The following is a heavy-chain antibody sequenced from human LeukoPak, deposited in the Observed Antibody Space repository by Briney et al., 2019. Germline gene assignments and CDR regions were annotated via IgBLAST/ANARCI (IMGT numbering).Heavy chain of an antibody. CDR2: INAGNGNT. CDR3: YVTPDTVTTNDY. Sequence: ASVKVSCKASGYTFTGYYMHWVRQAPGQRLEWMGWINAGNGNTKYSQKFQGRVTITRDTSASTAYMELSSLRSEDTAVYYCYVTPDTVTTNDYWGQGTLVTVSS. V-gene: IGHV1-3*01. D-gene: IGHD4-17*01. CDR1: GYTFTGYY. J-gene: IGHJ4*02.